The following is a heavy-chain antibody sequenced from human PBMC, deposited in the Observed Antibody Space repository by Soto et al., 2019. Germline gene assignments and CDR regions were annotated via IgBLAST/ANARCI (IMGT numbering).Heavy chain of an antibody. CDR1: GFTFSNYA. J-gene: IGHJ4*02. CDR2: VSGRGEST. V-gene: IGHV3-23*01. D-gene: IGHD4-17*01. CDR3: AKAATTVTTGNYFDY. Sequence: GVLRLSCAASGFTFSNYAMSWVRQAPGRGLEWVSGVSGRGESTFYADSVKGRFTISRDNSKNTLYLQMNSLRAEDTAVYYCAKAATTVTTGNYFDYWGQGTLVTVSS.